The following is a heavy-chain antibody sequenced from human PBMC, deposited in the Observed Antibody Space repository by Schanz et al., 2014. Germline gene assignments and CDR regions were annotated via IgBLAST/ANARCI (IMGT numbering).Heavy chain of an antibody. J-gene: IGHJ4*02. CDR1: GFTLSSYG. CDR2: IWYDGSNK. V-gene: IGHV3-33*08. CDR3: ARGGSGSHYRLDY. Sequence: VRLVESGGGVVQPGRSLRLSCAASGFTLSSYGMHWVRQAPGKGLEWVAVIWYDGSNKYYADSVKGRFTVSRDNAENALYLQMNSLRAEDTGLYFCARGGSGSHYRLDYWGQGTLVTVSS. D-gene: IGHD1-26*01.